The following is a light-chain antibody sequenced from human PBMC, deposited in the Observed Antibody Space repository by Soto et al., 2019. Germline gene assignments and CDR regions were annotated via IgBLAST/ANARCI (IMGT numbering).Light chain of an antibody. J-gene: IGLJ3*02. CDR1: NIGTKG. CDR2: NGR. Sequence: YELTQPPSVSVAPGQTASITCGGDNIGTKGVHWYQQKPGQAPELVVYNGRDRPSGIPERFSGSNSGNTATLTITRVEAGDEADFYCQVRESPSDHSVVFGGGTKVTVL. CDR3: QVRESPSDHSVV. V-gene: IGLV3-21*02.